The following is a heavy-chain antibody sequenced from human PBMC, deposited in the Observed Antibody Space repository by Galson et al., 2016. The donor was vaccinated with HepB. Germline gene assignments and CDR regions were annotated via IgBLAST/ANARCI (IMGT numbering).Heavy chain of an antibody. CDR2: ISADSLAI. V-gene: IGHV3-21*01. J-gene: IGHJ6*02. CDR1: GLAFHIYS. Sequence: SLRLSCAASGLAFHIYSINWVRQAPGKGLEWVSVISADSLAIFYAGSMKGRFTISRDNAKNSVYLQMNSLRVEDTAVYYCARGGIASSYGLDVWGQGTTVTVSS. CDR3: ARGGIASSYGLDV. D-gene: IGHD6-6*01.